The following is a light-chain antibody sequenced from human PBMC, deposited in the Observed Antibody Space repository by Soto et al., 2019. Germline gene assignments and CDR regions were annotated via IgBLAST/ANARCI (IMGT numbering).Light chain of an antibody. CDR1: QNIDNF. J-gene: IGKJ1*01. CDR2: AAS. V-gene: IGKV1-39*01. CDR3: QQSYNMPWT. Sequence: DIQMTQSPSSLPASVGDTVTITCRASQNIDNFLNWFQQKPGKAPKPLIFAASFLQSGVPFRFNGSGSDTDFTLTVTDLQPEDVGTYYCQQSYNMPWTFGQGTTV.